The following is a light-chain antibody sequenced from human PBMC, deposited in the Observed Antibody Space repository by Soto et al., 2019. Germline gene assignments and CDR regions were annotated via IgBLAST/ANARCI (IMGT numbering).Light chain of an antibody. J-gene: IGKJ1*01. CDR3: RQYNTYPWT. Sequence: DIQMSQSPSTLSGSVGDRVIITCRASQSIGSWLAWYQQQPGKVPKLLIYTASTLQSGVPSRFSGSGSGAEFTLTISSLQPGDFATYYCRQYNTYPWTFGQGTKVDIK. V-gene: IGKV1-5*03. CDR2: TAS. CDR1: QSIGSW.